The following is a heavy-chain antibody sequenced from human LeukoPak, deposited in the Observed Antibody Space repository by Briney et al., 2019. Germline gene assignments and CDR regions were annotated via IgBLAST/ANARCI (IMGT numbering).Heavy chain of an antibody. CDR3: AKDDPNDYKPWIY. J-gene: IGHJ4*02. V-gene: IGHV3-23*01. D-gene: IGHD4-11*01. CDR2: ISGSGDKT. Sequence: PGGSLRLSCAASGFTFSSYAMSWVRQAPGKGLEWVSLISGSGDKTYYADPVKGRFTISRDNSKNTLYLQVNSLRADDTAVYYCAKDDPNDYKPWIYWGQGTLVIVSS. CDR1: GFTFSSYA.